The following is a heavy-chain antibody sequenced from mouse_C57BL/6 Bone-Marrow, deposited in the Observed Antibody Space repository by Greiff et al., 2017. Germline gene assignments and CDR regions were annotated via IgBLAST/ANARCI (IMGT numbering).Heavy chain of an antibody. Sequence: VQLQQSGAELVRPGASVKLSCTASGFNIKDDYMHWVKQRPEQGLEWIGWIDPENGDTVYASKFQGKATITADTSSNTAYLQLSSLTSEDTAVYYCTTGYYGSSTGAYWGQGTLVTVSA. CDR1: GFNIKDDY. J-gene: IGHJ3*01. D-gene: IGHD1-1*01. CDR2: IDPENGDT. CDR3: TTGYYGSSTGAY. V-gene: IGHV14-4*01.